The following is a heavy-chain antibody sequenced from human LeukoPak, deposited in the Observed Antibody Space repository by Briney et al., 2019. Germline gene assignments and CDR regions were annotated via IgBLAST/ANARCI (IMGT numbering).Heavy chain of an antibody. D-gene: IGHD3-3*01. CDR1: GFMFSSYA. CDR3: AKDLHGEVPDYFDY. V-gene: IGHV3-23*01. J-gene: IGHJ4*02. Sequence: GGSLRLSCAASGFMFSSYAMGWVRQAPGKGLEWVSGISGSGAITYYADSVKGRFSIPRDNSKNTVSLQVNSLRAEDTAVYYCAKDLHGEVPDYFDYWGQGTLVTVSS. CDR2: ISGSGAIT.